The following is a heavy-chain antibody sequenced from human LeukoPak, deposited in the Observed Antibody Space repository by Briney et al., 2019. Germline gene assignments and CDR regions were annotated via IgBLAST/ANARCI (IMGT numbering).Heavy chain of an antibody. CDR2: IYYSGST. V-gene: IGHV4-59*12. J-gene: IGHJ4*02. CDR1: GGSISSYY. Sequence: SETLSLTCTVSGGSISSYYWSWIRQPPGKGLEWIGYIYYSGSTNYNPSLKSRVTISVDTSKNQFSLKLSSVTAADTAVYYCARSGYSSSWYDYWGQGTLVTVSS. CDR3: ARSGYSSSWYDY. D-gene: IGHD6-13*01.